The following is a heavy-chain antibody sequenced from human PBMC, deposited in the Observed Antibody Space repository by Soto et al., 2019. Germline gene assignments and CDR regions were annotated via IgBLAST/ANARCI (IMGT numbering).Heavy chain of an antibody. CDR2: MFYTGRA. D-gene: IGHD3-16*01. CDR1: GASMENHY. Sequence: SETLSLTCTVSGASMENHYGSWIRQPPGKGLEYIGYMFYTGRADYNASFTSRVTMSVDTSNNQFSLKLRSVSAADTAVYYCERSGHYFAGAVWGRG. V-gene: IGHV4-59*11. CDR3: ERSGHYFAGAV. J-gene: IGHJ4*02.